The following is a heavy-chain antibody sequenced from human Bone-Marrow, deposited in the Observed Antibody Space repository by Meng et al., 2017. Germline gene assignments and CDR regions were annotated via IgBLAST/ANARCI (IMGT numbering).Heavy chain of an antibody. Sequence: QVRLVQSGSGLRKPGASGKVSCKAYGYTLTNYAINWLRQAPGQGLEWMGWIDTKTGNPTYAQGFRGRLVFSLGTSVSTTYLEISGLKADDTAVYYCTRDGYLDCSRTNCFDYWGQGTLVTVSS. J-gene: IGHJ4*02. CDR2: IDTKTGNP. D-gene: IGHD2-2*01. CDR3: TRDGYLDCSRTNCFDY. V-gene: IGHV7-4-1*02. CDR1: GYTLTNYA.